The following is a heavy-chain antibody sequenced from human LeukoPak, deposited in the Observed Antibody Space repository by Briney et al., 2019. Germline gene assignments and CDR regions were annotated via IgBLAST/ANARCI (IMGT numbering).Heavy chain of an antibody. CDR3: ARGGLGYCSGGSCYYFDY. J-gene: IGHJ4*02. D-gene: IGHD2-15*01. CDR1: GFTFSSYA. V-gene: IGHV3-30-3*01. Sequence: GRSLRLSCAASGFTFSSYAMHWVRQAPGKGLEWVAVISYDGSNKYYADSVKGRFTISRDNAKNSLYLQMNSPRAEDTAVYYCARGGLGYCSGGSCYYFDYWGQGTLVTVSS. CDR2: ISYDGSNK.